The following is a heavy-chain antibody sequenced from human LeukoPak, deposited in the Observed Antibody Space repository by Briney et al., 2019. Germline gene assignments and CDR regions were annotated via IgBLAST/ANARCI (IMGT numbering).Heavy chain of an antibody. Sequence: SETLSLTCAVYGGSFSGYYWSWIRQPPGKGLEWIGEINHSGSTNYNPSLKSRVTISVDTSKNQFSLKLSSVTAADTAVYYCARATVRHYYYTDVWGKGTTVTVSS. J-gene: IGHJ6*03. CDR3: ARATVRHYYYTDV. CDR2: INHSGST. D-gene: IGHD3-10*01. V-gene: IGHV4-34*01. CDR1: GGSFSGYY.